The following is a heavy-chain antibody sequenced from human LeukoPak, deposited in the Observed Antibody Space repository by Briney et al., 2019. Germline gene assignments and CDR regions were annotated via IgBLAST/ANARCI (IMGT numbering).Heavy chain of an antibody. J-gene: IGHJ4*02. D-gene: IGHD3-22*01. CDR2: IYYSGST. CDR3: ARHSRPYYDSSGYFDH. CDR1: GGSISSYY. V-gene: IGHV4-59*08. Sequence: SSETLSLTCTVSGGSISSYYWSWIRQPPGKGLEWIGYIYYSGSTNYNPSLKSRVTISVDTSKNQFSLKLSSVTAADTAVYYCARHSRPYYDSSGYFDHWGQGTLVTVSS.